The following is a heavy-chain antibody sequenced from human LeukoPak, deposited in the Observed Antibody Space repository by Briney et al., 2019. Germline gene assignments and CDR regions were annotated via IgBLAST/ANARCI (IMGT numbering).Heavy chain of an antibody. CDR1: GGSISSSSYY. D-gene: IGHD6-19*01. V-gene: IGHV4-39*07. Sequence: SETLSLTCTVSGGSISSSSYYWGWIRQPPGKGLEWIGSIYYSGSTYYNPSLKSRVTISVDTSKNQFSLKLSSVTAADTAVYYCARDSGRQQWLVRGFDIWGQGTMVTVSS. CDR3: ARDSGRQQWLVRGFDI. J-gene: IGHJ3*02. CDR2: IYYSGST.